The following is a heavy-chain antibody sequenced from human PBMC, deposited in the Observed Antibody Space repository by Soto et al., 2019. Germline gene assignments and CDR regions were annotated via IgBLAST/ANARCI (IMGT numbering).Heavy chain of an antibody. J-gene: IGHJ3*02. CDR2: IYYIGTT. CDR3: ARDLLYRAVFEI. Sequence: QVHLQESGPGLVKPSQTLSLTCTVSGGSLTSNGYYWSWIRQRPEKGLEWLGYIYYIGTTHFNPSLKSRLSISMDTSNNQFSLNLTSVTAADTAVYFCARDLLYRAVFEIWGQGTLVTVSA. D-gene: IGHD3-3*01. V-gene: IGHV4-31*03. CDR1: GGSLTSNGYY.